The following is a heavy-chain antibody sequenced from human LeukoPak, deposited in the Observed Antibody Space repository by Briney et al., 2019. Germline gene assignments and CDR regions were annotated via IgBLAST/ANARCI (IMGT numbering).Heavy chain of an antibody. J-gene: IGHJ5*02. CDR3: ARDVAVAGTRWFDP. V-gene: IGHV1-69*04. CDR2: IIPILGIA. CDR1: GFTFSSYA. Sequence: GRSLRLSCAASGFTFSSYAISWVRQAPGQGLEWMGRIIPILGIANYAQKFQGRVTITADKSTSTAYMELSSLRSEDTAVYYCARDVAVAGTRWFDPWGQGTLVTVSS. D-gene: IGHD6-19*01.